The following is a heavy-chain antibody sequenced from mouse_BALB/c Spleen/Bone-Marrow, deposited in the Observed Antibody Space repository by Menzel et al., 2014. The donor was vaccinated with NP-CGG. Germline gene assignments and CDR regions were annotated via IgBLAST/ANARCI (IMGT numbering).Heavy chain of an antibody. V-gene: IGHV1-54*01. CDR2: INPGTGGT. CDR3: ARRPWFAY. CDR1: GYAFTYYL. Sequence: QVQLKESGAEQVRPGTSVKVSCKAAGYAFTYYLIDWIKQRPGQRPGQGLEWIGVINPGTGGTNYNEKFKGRATLTADNSSSTAYMQLSSLTSDDSAVYFWARRPWFAYWGQGTLVTVSA. J-gene: IGHJ3*01.